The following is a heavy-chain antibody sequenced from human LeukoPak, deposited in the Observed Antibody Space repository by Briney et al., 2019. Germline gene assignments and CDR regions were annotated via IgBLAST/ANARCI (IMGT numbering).Heavy chain of an antibody. CDR3: AKGSGSGSYYILHDAFDI. Sequence: GGSLRLSCAASGFTFSSYAMSWVRQAPGKGLEWVSAINGSGGSTYYADSVKGRFTISRDNSKNTLYLQMNSLRAEDTAVYYCAKGSGSGSYYILHDAFDIWGQGTMVTVSS. D-gene: IGHD3-10*01. J-gene: IGHJ3*02. CDR1: GFTFSSYA. V-gene: IGHV3-23*01. CDR2: INGSGGST.